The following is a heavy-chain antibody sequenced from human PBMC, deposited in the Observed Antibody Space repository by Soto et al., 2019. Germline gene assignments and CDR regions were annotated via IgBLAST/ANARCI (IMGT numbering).Heavy chain of an antibody. CDR1: GFTVSSNY. CDR2: IYSGGST. CDR3: ARGIAAAGTEYFQH. J-gene: IGHJ1*01. V-gene: IGHV3-53*04. Sequence: EVQLVESGGGLVQPGGSLRLSCAASGFTVSSNYMSWVRQAPGKGLEWVSVIYSGGSTYYADSVKGRFTISRHNSKNTLYLQMNSRRAEDTAVYYCARGIAAAGTEYFQHWGQGTLVTVSS. D-gene: IGHD6-13*01.